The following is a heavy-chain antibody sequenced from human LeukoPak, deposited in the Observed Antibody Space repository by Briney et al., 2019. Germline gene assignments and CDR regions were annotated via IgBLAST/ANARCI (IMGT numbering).Heavy chain of an antibody. D-gene: IGHD3-3*01. CDR3: ATDQTPYYDF. J-gene: IGHJ4*02. CDR1: GGSISSSSYY. Sequence: PSETLSLTCTVSGGSISSSSYYWGWIRQPPGKGLEWIGSIYYSGSTYYNPSLKSRVTISVDTSKNQFSLKLSSVTAADTAVYYCATDQTPYYDFWGQGTLVTVSS. CDR2: IYYSGST. V-gene: IGHV4-39*02.